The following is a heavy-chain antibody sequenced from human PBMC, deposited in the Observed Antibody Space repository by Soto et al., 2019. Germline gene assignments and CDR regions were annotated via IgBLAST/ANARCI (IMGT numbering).Heavy chain of an antibody. D-gene: IGHD3-10*01. Sequence: QVQLVQSGAEVKKPGSSVKVSCKASGGTFSSYVITWVRQAPGQGLEWMGGIIPSFGTANYAQKFQGRVTITADKATSTAYMEVRSMRSEDTAVYYCASGGSGTVDYWGQGTLVTVSS. CDR3: ASGGSGTVDY. J-gene: IGHJ4*01. CDR2: IIPSFGTA. V-gene: IGHV1-69*14. CDR1: GGTFSSYV.